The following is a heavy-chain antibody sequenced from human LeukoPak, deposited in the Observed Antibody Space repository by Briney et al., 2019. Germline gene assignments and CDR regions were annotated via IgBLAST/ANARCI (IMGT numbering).Heavy chain of an antibody. CDR3: AKSHCGSFSCSRAEF. Sequence: GGSLRLSCAASGFTFSTYSMNWVRQAPGKGLEWLSYISGSSTAIFYADSVKGRFTISRDNSKNTLYLQMNSLRDEDTAVYYCAKSHCGSFSCSRAEFWGQGTLVTVPS. V-gene: IGHV3-48*02. D-gene: IGHD2-2*01. J-gene: IGHJ4*02. CDR1: GFTFSTYS. CDR2: ISGSSTAI.